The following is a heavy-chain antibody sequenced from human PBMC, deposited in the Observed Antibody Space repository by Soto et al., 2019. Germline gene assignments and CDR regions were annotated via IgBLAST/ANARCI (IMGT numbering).Heavy chain of an antibody. Sequence: SETLSLTCTVSGGSISSGGYYWSWIRQHPGKGLEWIGYIYYSGSTYYNPSLKSRVTISVDTSKNQFSLKLSSVTAAYTAVYYCARELAAAGPFDYWGQGTLVTVSS. J-gene: IGHJ4*02. D-gene: IGHD6-13*01. CDR1: GGSISSGGYY. V-gene: IGHV4-31*03. CDR3: ARELAAAGPFDY. CDR2: IYYSGST.